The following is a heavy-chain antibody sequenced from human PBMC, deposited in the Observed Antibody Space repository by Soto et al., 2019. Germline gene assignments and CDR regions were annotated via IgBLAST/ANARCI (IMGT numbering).Heavy chain of an antibody. J-gene: IGHJ6*02. Sequence: PGESLKISCKGSGYSFTTYWIGWVRQMPGKGLEWMGRIDPSDSYTNYSPSFQGHVTISADKSISTAYLQWSSLKASDTAMYYCARLGILTGYYSSYYYGMDVWGQGTTVTVSS. CDR1: GYSFTTYW. CDR3: ARLGILTGYYSSYYYGMDV. V-gene: IGHV5-10-1*01. D-gene: IGHD3-9*01. CDR2: IDPSDSYT.